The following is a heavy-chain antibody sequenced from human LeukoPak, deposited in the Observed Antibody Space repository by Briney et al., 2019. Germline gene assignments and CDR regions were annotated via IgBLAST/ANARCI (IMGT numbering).Heavy chain of an antibody. CDR3: ARDPDYYDSSGDFDY. D-gene: IGHD3-22*01. J-gene: IGHJ4*02. CDR2: IIPIFGTA. Sequence: SVKVSCKASGGTFSSYAISWVRQAPGQGLEWMGGIIPIFGTANYAQKFQGRVTITADQSTSTAYMELSSLRSEDTAVYYCARDPDYYDSSGDFDYWGQGTLVTVSS. V-gene: IGHV1-69*13. CDR1: GGTFSSYA.